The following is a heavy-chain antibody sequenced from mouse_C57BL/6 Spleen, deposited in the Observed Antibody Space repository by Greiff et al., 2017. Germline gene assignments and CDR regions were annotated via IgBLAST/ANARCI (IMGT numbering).Heavy chain of an antibody. CDR1: GYSITSGYY. CDR2: IRYDGRN. D-gene: IGHD2-13*01. V-gene: IGHV3-6*01. Sequence: EVKLVESGPGLVKPSQSLSLTCSVTGYSITSGYYWNWIRPFPGNNLEWMGYIRYDGRNNYNQSLKNRISLTRDTAKNQFCRKLNSVTTEDTATYFCARGPRGDFPSFANWGQGALVTVS. J-gene: IGHJ3*01. CDR3: ARGPRGDFPSFAN.